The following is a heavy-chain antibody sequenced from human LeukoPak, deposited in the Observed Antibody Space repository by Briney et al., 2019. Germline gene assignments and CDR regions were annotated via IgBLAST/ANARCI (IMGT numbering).Heavy chain of an antibody. Sequence: ASVKVSCKASGYTFTSSGISWVRQAPGQGLEWMGWINAYNDNTNYAQKLQGRVTMTTDTSTSTAYMELRSLRSDDTAVYYCARTTNSYYYYYYIDVWGTGTTVTVSS. V-gene: IGHV1-18*01. CDR1: GYTFTSSG. J-gene: IGHJ6*03. D-gene: IGHD2-8*01. CDR2: INAYNDNT. CDR3: ARTTNSYYYYYYIDV.